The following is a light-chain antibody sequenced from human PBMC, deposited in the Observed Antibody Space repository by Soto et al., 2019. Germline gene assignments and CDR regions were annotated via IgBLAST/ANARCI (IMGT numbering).Light chain of an antibody. CDR2: GAS. Sequence: EIVMTQSPATLSVSPGERATLSCRASQSVSSNLAWYQKKPGQAPRLLIYGASTRATGIPARFSGSGSGTEFTLAISSLHSEDFAVYYCQQYNNWPPWAFGPGTKV. CDR1: QSVSSN. CDR3: QQYNNWPPWA. V-gene: IGKV3-15*01. J-gene: IGKJ1*01.